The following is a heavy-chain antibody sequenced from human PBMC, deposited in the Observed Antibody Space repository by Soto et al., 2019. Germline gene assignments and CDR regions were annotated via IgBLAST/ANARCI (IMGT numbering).Heavy chain of an antibody. Sequence: GASVKVSWKASGGTFSSYCISWGRQAPGQGLEWMGGIIRILGTASYAQKFQGRVTITADESTRTAYRELSRLRPEATAAYYCARVWSSSPPGWGAHRMAVWRQGTTVPVSS. CDR3: ARVWSSSPPGWGAHRMAV. J-gene: IGHJ6*02. D-gene: IGHD6-13*01. CDR1: GGTFSSYC. CDR2: IIRILGTA. V-gene: IGHV1-69*13.